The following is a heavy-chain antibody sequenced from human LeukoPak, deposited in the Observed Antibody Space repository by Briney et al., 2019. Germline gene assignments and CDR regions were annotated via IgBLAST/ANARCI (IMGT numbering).Heavy chain of an antibody. CDR1: GYSFTSFW. CDR3: ARQWLVEENWFDP. D-gene: IGHD6-19*01. J-gene: IGHJ5*02. CDR2: IHAGGSEN. V-gene: IGHV5-51*01. Sequence: GESLKTSLKGSGYSFTSFWIGWVPQIPGKGLDWFGIIHAGGSENRFSTSFQGQVTISVYKSISTDSLQWSSLKASDTAMYYCARQWLVEENWFDPWGQGTLVTVSS.